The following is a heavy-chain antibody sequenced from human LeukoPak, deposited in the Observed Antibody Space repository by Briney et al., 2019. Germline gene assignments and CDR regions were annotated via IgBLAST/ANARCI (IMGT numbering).Heavy chain of an antibody. J-gene: IGHJ4*02. CDR1: GGSISSYY. CDR3: ARRLFVWVDY. D-gene: IGHD3-16*01. V-gene: IGHV4-59*01. CDR2: IYYSGST. Sequence: PSETLSLTCTVSGGSISSYYWSWIRQPPGKGLEWIGYIYYSGSTNYNPSLKSRVTISVDTSKNQFSLKLSSVTAADTAVYYCARRLFVWVDYWGQGTLVTVSS.